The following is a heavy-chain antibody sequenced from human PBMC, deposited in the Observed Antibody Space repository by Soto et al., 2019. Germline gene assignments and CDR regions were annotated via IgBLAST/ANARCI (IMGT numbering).Heavy chain of an antibody. CDR1: GGSISSYY. D-gene: IGHD5-12*01. J-gene: IGHJ4*02. CDR3: AREQRWLQLRYFDY. CDR2: IYYSGST. V-gene: IGHV4-59*01. Sequence: SETLSLTCTVSGGSISSYYWSWIRQPPGKGLEWIGYIYYSGSTNYNPSLKSRVTTSVDTSKNQSSLKLSSVTAADTAVYYCAREQRWLQLRYFDYWGQGTLVTVSS.